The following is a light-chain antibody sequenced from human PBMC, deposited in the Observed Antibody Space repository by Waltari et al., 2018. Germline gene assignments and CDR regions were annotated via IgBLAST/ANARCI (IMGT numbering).Light chain of an antibody. J-gene: IGLJ2*01. V-gene: IGLV1-36*01. Sequence: QSVLTQPPSVSEAPRQRVTISCSGSSSNIGNNAVNWYQQLPGKAPKLLIYYDDLLPSGVSDRFAGSKSGTSASLAISGLRSEDEAYYYCAAWDDSLNGLVFGGGTKLTVL. CDR3: AAWDDSLNGLV. CDR1: SSNIGNNA. CDR2: YDD.